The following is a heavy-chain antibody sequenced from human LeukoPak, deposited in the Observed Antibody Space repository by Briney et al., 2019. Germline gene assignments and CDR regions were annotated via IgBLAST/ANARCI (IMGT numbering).Heavy chain of an antibody. CDR1: GFSVSSYY. J-gene: IGHJ3*02. D-gene: IGHD3-16*01. CDR2: NNGGGTT. CDR3: ARVALYALDI. Sequence: GGSLRLSCAASGFSVSSYYMSWVRQAPGKGLEWVSVNNGGGTTYYADSVKGRFTISRDNSKNTLYFQMNSLRAEDTAVYYCARVALYALDIWGQGTMVTVSS. V-gene: IGHV3-53*01.